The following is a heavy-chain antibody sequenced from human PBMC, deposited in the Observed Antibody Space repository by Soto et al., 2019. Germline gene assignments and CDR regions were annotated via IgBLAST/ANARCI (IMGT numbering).Heavy chain of an antibody. V-gene: IGHV1-69*06. Sequence: QVQLVQSGAEVKKPGSSVKVSCKASGGTFSSYAISWVRQAPGQGLEWMGGIIPIFGTANYAQKFQGRVTITADKPTSTAYMELSSLRSEDTAVYYCAREGYCSGGSCYSGWFDPWGQGTLVTVSS. CDR3: AREGYCSGGSCYSGWFDP. CDR2: IIPIFGTA. D-gene: IGHD2-15*01. CDR1: GGTFSSYA. J-gene: IGHJ5*02.